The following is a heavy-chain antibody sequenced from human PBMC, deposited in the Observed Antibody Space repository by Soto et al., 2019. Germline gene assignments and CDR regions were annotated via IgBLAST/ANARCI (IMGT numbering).Heavy chain of an antibody. CDR3: AAEQAYCGGDCSFDY. Sequence: ASVKVSCKASGFTFTSSAVQWVRQARGQRLEWIGWIVVGSGNTNYAQKFQERVTITRDMSTSTAYMELSSLRSEDTAVYYCAAEQAYCGGDCSFDYWGQGTLVTVSS. CDR1: GFTFTSSA. CDR2: IVVGSGNT. J-gene: IGHJ4*02. D-gene: IGHD2-21*02. V-gene: IGHV1-58*01.